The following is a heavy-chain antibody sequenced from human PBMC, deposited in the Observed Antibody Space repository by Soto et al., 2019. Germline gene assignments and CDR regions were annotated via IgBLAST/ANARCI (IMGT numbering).Heavy chain of an antibody. Sequence: QVPLVQSGAEVKKPGASVKVSCKASGYTFTDYYMHWVRQAPGQGLEWIGWINPNSGGTNYAQKLQGRVTMTRDTAISTAYMEVSRLRSDDTAVFYCAKDSGIIVKAGDGFDVLVQGTKGTVS. CDR2: INPNSGGT. CDR1: GYTFTDYY. J-gene: IGHJ3*01. D-gene: IGHD3-16*02. CDR3: AKDSGIIVKAGDGFDV. V-gene: IGHV1-2*02.